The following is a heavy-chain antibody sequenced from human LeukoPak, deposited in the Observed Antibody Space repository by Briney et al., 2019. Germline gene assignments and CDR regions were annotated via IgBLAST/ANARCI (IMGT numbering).Heavy chain of an antibody. D-gene: IGHD5-12*01. V-gene: IGHV4-4*07. Sequence: PSETLSRTCTVSGGSSHSYWSWIRQPAGKGLEWIGRISGSGNITYNPALQSRLTISIDTSKNQFSLKLMSVTAADTAVYYCVCAPPTTNAFDIWGQGTMVTVSS. CDR1: GGSSHSY. CDR2: ISGSGNI. J-gene: IGHJ3*02. CDR3: VCAPPTTNAFDI.